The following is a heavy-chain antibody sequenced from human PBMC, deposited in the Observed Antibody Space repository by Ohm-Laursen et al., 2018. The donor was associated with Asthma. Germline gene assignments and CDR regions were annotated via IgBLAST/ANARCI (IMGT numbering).Heavy chain of an antibody. CDR1: GFSLSGHW. J-gene: IGHJ4*02. D-gene: IGHD1-14*01. Sequence: SLRLSCAASGFSLSGHWMSWVRQAPGKGLEWVANTNEDGSEIYYVDSVKGRFTISRDNAKNSLYLQMNSLRVEDTAVYYCARCHKKVDHEGAYWGQGILVTVSS. CDR3: ARCHKKVDHEGAY. CDR2: TNEDGSEI. V-gene: IGHV3-7*01.